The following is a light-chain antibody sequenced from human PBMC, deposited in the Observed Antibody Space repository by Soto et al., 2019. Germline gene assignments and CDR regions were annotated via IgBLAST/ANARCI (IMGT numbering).Light chain of an antibody. CDR3: SSYTSSSTLV. J-gene: IGLJ1*01. CDR2: EVS. Sequence: QSGLTQPASVSGSPGQSITISCTGTSSDVGGYNYVSWYQQHPGKAPKLMIYEVSNRPSGVSNRFSGSKSGNTASLTISGLQAEDEADYYCSSYTSSSTLVFGTGTNVTVL. CDR1: SSDVGGYNY. V-gene: IGLV2-14*01.